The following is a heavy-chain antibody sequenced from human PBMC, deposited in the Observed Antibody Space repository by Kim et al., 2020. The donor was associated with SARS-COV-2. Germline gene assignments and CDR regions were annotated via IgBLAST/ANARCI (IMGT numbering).Heavy chain of an antibody. CDR2: ISSSSSYT. V-gene: IGHV3-11*06. CDR1: GFTFSDYY. D-gene: IGHD3-10*01. CDR3: ARVNSPNYYGSGSSLRAIWFDP. Sequence: GGSLRLSCAASGFTFSDYYMSWIRQAPGKGLEWVSYISSSSSYTNYADSVKGRFTISRDNAKNSLYLQMNSLRAEDTAVYYCARVNSPNYYGSGSSLRAIWFDPWGQGTLVTVSS. J-gene: IGHJ5*02.